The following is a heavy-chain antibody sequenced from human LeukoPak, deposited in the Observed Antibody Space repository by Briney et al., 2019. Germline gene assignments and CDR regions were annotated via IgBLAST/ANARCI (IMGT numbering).Heavy chain of an antibody. CDR1: GGSIGSSSYY. D-gene: IGHD1-26*01. CDR3: ARHGRWELRYYFDY. Sequence: PSETLSLTCTVSGGSIGSSSYYWGWIRQPPGKGLEWIGSIYYSGSTYYNPSLKSRVTISVDTSKNQFSLKLSSLTAADTAVYYCARHGRWELRYYFDYWGQGTLVTVSS. V-gene: IGHV4-39*01. CDR2: IYYSGST. J-gene: IGHJ4*02.